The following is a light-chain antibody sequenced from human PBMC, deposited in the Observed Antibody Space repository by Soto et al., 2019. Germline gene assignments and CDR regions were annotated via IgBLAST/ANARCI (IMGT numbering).Light chain of an antibody. CDR2: GAS. V-gene: IGKV3-20*01. CDR1: QSVSSK. J-gene: IGKJ5*01. CDR3: QQYGSSPRT. Sequence: EIVMTQSPATLSVSPGERATLSCRASQSVSSKLAWYQQKPGQAPRLLIYGASSRATGIPDRFSGSGSGTDFTLTISRLEPEDFAVYYCQQYGSSPRTFGQGTRLEIK.